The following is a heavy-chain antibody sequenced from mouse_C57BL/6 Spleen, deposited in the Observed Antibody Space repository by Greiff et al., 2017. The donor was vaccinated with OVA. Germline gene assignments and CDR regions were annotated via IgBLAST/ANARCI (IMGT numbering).Heavy chain of an antibody. D-gene: IGHD1-1*01. CDR3: ARCPSYYGSSYFDY. V-gene: IGHV1-26*01. CDR1: GYTFTDYY. J-gene: IGHJ2*01. Sequence: EVKLQQSGPELVKPGASVKISCKASGYTFTDYYMNWVKQSHGKSLEWIGDINPNNGGTSYNQKFKGKATLTVDKSSSTAYMELRSLTSEDSAVYYCARCPSYYGSSYFDYWGQGTTLTVSS. CDR2: INPNNGGT.